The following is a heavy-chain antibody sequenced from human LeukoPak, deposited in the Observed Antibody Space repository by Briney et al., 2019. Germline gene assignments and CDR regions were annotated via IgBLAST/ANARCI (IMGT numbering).Heavy chain of an antibody. CDR1: GYIFSSYW. CDR3: ARHQYYYDTRGYCIDY. J-gene: IGHJ4*02. V-gene: IGHV5-51*01. Sequence: GESLRISCKGSGYIFSSYWIGWVRQLPGEGLEWMGIIYPGDSDTRYSPSFQGQVTISADKSISTAYLQWNSLRASDTAMYYCARHQYYYDTRGYCIDYWGQGTLVTVSS. CDR2: IYPGDSDT. D-gene: IGHD3-22*01.